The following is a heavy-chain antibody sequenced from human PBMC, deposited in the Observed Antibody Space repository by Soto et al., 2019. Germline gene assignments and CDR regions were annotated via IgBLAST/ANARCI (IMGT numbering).Heavy chain of an antibody. V-gene: IGHV5-10-1*01. Sequence: PGESLKISCKGSGYTFSSYWISWVRQMPGKGLEWMGSIDPSDSYTKYSPSFQGHVTISADKSINTAYLEWTSLKASDTAMYYCARHKDAYCSGLTCYEGANWFDPWGQGTLVTVSS. D-gene: IGHD2-15*01. CDR3: ARHKDAYCSGLTCYEGANWFDP. CDR2: IDPSDSYT. J-gene: IGHJ5*02. CDR1: GYTFSSYW.